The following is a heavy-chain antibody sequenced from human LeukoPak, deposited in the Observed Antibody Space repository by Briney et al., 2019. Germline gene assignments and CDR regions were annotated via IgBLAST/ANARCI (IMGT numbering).Heavy chain of an antibody. D-gene: IGHD3-22*01. CDR3: ARDRFLSHYDSSGVSDY. CDR2: IWYDGSNK. J-gene: IGHJ4*02. Sequence: PGGSLRLSCAASGFTFSSYGMHWVRQAPGKGLEWVAVIWYDGSNKYYADSVKGRFTISRDNSKNTLYLQMNSLRAEDTAVYYCARDRFLSHYDSSGVSDYWGQGTLVTVSS. V-gene: IGHV3-33*01. CDR1: GFTFSSYG.